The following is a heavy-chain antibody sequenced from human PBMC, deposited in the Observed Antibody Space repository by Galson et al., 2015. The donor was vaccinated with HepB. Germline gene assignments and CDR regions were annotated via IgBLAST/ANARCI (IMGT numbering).Heavy chain of an antibody. CDR2: INSDGSST. D-gene: IGHD5-18*01. V-gene: IGHV3-74*01. J-gene: IGHJ4*02. CDR3: AREGDTAMDHFDY. CDR1: GFTFSSYW. Sequence: SLRLSCAASGFTFSSYWMHWVRQAPGKGLVWVSRINSDGSSTSYADSVKGRFTISRDNAKNTLYLQMNSLRAEDTAVYYCAREGDTAMDHFDYWGQGTLVTVSS.